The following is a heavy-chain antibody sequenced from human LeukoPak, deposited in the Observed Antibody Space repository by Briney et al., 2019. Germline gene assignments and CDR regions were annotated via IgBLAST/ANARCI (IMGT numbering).Heavy chain of an antibody. Sequence: GGSLRLSCAASGFTFSSYWMSWVRQGPGKGLEWVANIKQDGSEKYYGDSVKGRFTISRDNAKNSLYLQMNSLRAEDTAVYYCARVHFAFLGYCSGGSCYTTANWGQGTLVTVSS. V-gene: IGHV3-7*01. CDR3: ARVHFAFLGYCSGGSCYTTAN. J-gene: IGHJ4*02. CDR2: IKQDGSEK. CDR1: GFTFSSYW. D-gene: IGHD2-15*01.